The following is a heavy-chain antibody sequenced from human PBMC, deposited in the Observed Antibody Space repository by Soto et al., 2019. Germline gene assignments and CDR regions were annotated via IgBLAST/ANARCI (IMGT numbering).Heavy chain of an antibody. D-gene: IGHD1-26*01. V-gene: IGHV1-2*02. Sequence: GASVKVSCKASGYTFTGYYIHWVRQAPGQGLEWMGWINPNSGGTNYAQKFQGRVTMTRDTSISTAYMELSRLRSDDTAVYYCARVQGPLGWFDPWGQGTLVTVSS. CDR3: ARVQGPLGWFDP. CDR2: INPNSGGT. J-gene: IGHJ5*02. CDR1: GYTFTGYY.